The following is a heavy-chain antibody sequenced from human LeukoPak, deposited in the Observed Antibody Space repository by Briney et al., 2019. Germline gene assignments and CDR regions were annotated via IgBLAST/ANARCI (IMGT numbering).Heavy chain of an antibody. D-gene: IGHD3-10*01. CDR2: IYTSGST. CDR3: ASSYYGSGSYLSPRYFDY. Sequence: SETLSLTCTVSGGSISSYYWSWIRQPAGKGLEWIGRIYTSGSTNYNPSLKSRVTMSVDTSKNQFSLKLSSVTAADTAVYYCASSYYGSGSYLSPRYFDYWGRGTLVTVSS. V-gene: IGHV4-4*07. CDR1: GGSISSYY. J-gene: IGHJ4*02.